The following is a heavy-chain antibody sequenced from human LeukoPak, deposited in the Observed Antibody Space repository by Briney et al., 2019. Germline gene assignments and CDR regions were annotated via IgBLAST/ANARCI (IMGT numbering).Heavy chain of an antibody. Sequence: GGSLRLSCAASGFTFSSYAMNWVRQAPGKGLEWVSGISGSGTNTYYADSVKGRFTISRDNSKNTLYLQMNSLRAEDTAVYYCAKEDYYDSIPFDYWGQGTLVTVSS. J-gene: IGHJ4*02. CDR3: AKEDYYDSIPFDY. V-gene: IGHV3-23*01. CDR2: ISGSGTNT. CDR1: GFTFSSYA. D-gene: IGHD3-22*01.